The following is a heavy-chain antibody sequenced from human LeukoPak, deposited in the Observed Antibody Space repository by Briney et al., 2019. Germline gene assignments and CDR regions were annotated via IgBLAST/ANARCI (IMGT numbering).Heavy chain of an antibody. D-gene: IGHD1-26*01. Sequence: PGGSLRLSCAASGFTFSSYAMHWVRQAPGKGLEWVAVISYDGSNKYYADSVKGRFTISRDNSKNTLYLQMNSLRAEDTAVYYCARGPTEVGAIHYYYYGMDVWGQGTTVIVSS. CDR2: ISYDGSNK. CDR3: ARGPTEVGAIHYYYYGMDV. J-gene: IGHJ6*02. CDR1: GFTFSSYA. V-gene: IGHV3-30-3*01.